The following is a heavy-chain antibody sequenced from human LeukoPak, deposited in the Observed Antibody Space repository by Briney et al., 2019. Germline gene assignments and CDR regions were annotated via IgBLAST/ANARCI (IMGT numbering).Heavy chain of an antibody. Sequence: SETLSLTCTVSGGSISSSNWWSWVRQPPGKGLEWIGEIYHSGSTNYNPSLKSRVTISVDKSKNQFSLRLSSVTAADTAVYYCARASNYYDSSGYYGMDVWGQGTTVTVSS. CDR1: GGSISSSNW. CDR2: IYHSGST. J-gene: IGHJ6*02. D-gene: IGHD3-22*01. V-gene: IGHV4-4*02. CDR3: ARASNYYDSSGYYGMDV.